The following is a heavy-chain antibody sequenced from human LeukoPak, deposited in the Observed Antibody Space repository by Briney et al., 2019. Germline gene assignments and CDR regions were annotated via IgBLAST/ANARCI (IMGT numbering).Heavy chain of an antibody. J-gene: IGHJ6*02. D-gene: IGHD6-6*01. V-gene: IGHV3-21*01. Sequence: GGSLRLSCAASGFTFSSYSMNWVRQAPGKGLEWVSSISSSSGYIYYADSVKGRFTISRDNAKNSLYLQMNSLRAEDTAVYYCARDLPLVSSSISPHYGMDVWGQGTTVTVSS. CDR2: ISSSSGYI. CDR1: GFTFSSYS. CDR3: ARDLPLVSSSISPHYGMDV.